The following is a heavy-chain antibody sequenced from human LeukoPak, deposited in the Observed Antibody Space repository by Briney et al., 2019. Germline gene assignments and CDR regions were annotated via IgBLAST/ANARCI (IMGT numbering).Heavy chain of an antibody. CDR2: INHSGST. J-gene: IGHJ1*01. D-gene: IGHD6-13*01. CDR3: ARVGYSSSWYNAEYFQH. CDR1: GGSFSGYY. V-gene: IGHV4-34*01. Sequence: SETLSLTCAVYGGSFSGYYWSWIRQPPGKGLEWIGEINHSGSTNYNPSLKSRVTISVDTSKNQFSLKLSSVTAADTAVYYCARVGYSSSWYNAEYFQHWGQGTLVTVSS.